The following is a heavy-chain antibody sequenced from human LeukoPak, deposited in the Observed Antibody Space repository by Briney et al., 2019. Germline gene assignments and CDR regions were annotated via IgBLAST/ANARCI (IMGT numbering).Heavy chain of an antibody. J-gene: IGHJ5*02. CDR2: VSYTGRT. Sequence: SETLSLTCTVSGGSLSGHYWSWIRQPPGKRLEWIGYVSYTGRTKYNPSLQSRVTISIDTSKSQFSLKLSSVTAADTAVYYCARDLDGYNNWFDPWGQGTLVTVPS. CDR3: ARDLDGYNNWFDP. D-gene: IGHD5-24*01. V-gene: IGHV4-59*11. CDR1: GGSLSGHY.